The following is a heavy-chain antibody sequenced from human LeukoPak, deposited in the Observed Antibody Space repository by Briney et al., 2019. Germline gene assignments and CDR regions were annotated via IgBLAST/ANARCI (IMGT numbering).Heavy chain of an antibody. CDR2: IYYSGST. Sequence: SETLSLTCTVSGGSISSGGYYWSWIRQHPGKGLEWIGYIYYSGSTYYNPSLKSRVTISVDTSKNQFSLKLSSVTAADTAVYYCARMASSTKFDPWGQETLVTVSS. V-gene: IGHV4-31*03. CDR1: GGSISSGGYY. J-gene: IGHJ5*02. CDR3: ARMASSTKFDP. D-gene: IGHD2-2*01.